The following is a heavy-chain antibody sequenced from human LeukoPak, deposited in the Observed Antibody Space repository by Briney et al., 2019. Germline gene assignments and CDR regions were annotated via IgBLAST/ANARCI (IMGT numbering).Heavy chain of an antibody. CDR1: GGSISSGDYP. CDR3: ARGFYGSGSQFDY. D-gene: IGHD3-10*01. Sequence: PSETLSLTCAVSGGSISSGDYPWSWIRQPPGTGLEWLVYILHTGHTSSDPSLKSRVTISVDMSKHQPALKLSSVTAADTAVYYCARGFYGSGSQFDYWGQGTLVTVSS. J-gene: IGHJ4*02. CDR2: ILHTGHT. V-gene: IGHV4-30-2*01.